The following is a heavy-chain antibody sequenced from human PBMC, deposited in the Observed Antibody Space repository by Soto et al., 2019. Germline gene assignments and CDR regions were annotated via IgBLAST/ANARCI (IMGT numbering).Heavy chain of an antibody. CDR1: GFIFSQYS. V-gene: IGHV3-21*02. Sequence: EVQLVESGGGLVKPGGSLRLSCAASGFIFSQYSMNWVGQAPGKGLEWVSSISSTGALMYYADSVKGRFTISRDDADNSLYLQMNSLRVEDTAVYYCARDRLARGIPVAGRIDYWGQGALVTVSS. J-gene: IGHJ4*02. CDR2: ISSTGALM. CDR3: ARDRLARGIPVAGRIDY. D-gene: IGHD6-19*01.